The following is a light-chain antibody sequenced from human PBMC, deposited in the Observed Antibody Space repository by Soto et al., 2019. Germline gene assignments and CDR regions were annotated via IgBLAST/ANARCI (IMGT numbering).Light chain of an antibody. CDR1: QSVSSSY. J-gene: IGKJ5*01. V-gene: IGKV3D-20*02. CDR3: QQRSNWPPIT. Sequence: EIVLTQSPGTLSLSPVERATLSCRASQSVSSSYLAWYQQKPGQAPRLLIYGASSRATGIPDRFSGSGSGTEFTLTISSLQSEDFAVYYCQQRSNWPPITCGQGTRREIK. CDR2: GAS.